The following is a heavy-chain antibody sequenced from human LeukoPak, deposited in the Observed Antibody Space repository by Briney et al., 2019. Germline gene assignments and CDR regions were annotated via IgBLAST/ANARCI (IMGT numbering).Heavy chain of an antibody. CDR2: ISGSGGST. CDR3: AKARYCSGGSCSAFDY. CDR1: GFTFSSYA. D-gene: IGHD2-15*01. J-gene: IGHJ4*02. Sequence: GGSLRLSCAASGFTFSSYAMSWVRQAPGKGLEWVSAISGSGGSTYYADSVKGRFTVSRDNSKNTQYLQMNSLRAEDTAVYYCAKARYCSGGSCSAFDYWGQGTLVTVSS. V-gene: IGHV3-23*01.